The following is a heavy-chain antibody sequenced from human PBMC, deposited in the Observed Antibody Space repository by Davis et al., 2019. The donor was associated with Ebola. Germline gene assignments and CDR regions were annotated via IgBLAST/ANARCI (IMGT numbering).Heavy chain of an antibody. Sequence: SVKVSCKASGGTFSSYAISWVRQAPGQGLEWMGGIIPILGIANYAQKFQGRVTITADESTSTAYMELSSLRSEDTAVYYCARERRVVVVVPADYYYMDVWGKGTTVTVSS. D-gene: IGHD2-2*01. V-gene: IGHV1-69*10. CDR2: IIPILGIA. J-gene: IGHJ6*03. CDR3: ARERRVVVVVPADYYYMDV. CDR1: GGTFSSYA.